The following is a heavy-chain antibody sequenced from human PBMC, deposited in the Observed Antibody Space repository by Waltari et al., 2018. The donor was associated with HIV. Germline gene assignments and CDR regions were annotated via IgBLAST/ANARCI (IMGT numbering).Heavy chain of an antibody. CDR1: GYIFMNFD. D-gene: IGHD3-22*01. J-gene: IGHJ6*02. CDR2: MNPNSGNT. Sequence: QVHLVQSGPEVKRPGASVKISCKGYGYIFMNFDVNWVRQAAGQGPEWLGWMNPNSGNTASPDTFEERVTMTRDVSTDTAYMEMSGLTPEDTAIYYCARNSSAKGNRYFYYGLDVWGQGTPVTV. CDR3: ARNSSAKGNRYFYYGLDV. V-gene: IGHV1-8*02.